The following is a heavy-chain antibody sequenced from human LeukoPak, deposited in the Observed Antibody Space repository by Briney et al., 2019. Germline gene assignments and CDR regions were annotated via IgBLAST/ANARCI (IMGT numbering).Heavy chain of an antibody. CDR1: GASISRGDYS. J-gene: IGHJ5*02. D-gene: IGHD3-10*01. Sequence: KPSETLSLTCAVSGASISRGDYSWSWIRQPPGKGLEWIGYVYHSASTDYNPSLKSRVTISVDKSKNHFSLSLNSVTAADAAVYYCARAPGYYGSGSPYFDPWGQGALVTVSS. CDR3: ARAPGYYGSGSPYFDP. CDR2: VYHSAST. V-gene: IGHV4-30-2*01.